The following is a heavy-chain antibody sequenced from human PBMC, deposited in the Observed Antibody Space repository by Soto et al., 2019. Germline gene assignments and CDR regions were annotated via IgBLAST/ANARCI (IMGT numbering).Heavy chain of an antibody. D-gene: IGHD2-8*02. V-gene: IGHV2-5*02. J-gene: IGHJ4*02. CDR1: GFSLSTTGVG. CDR2: IYWDDDK. CDR3: AHYLTGVSRDY. Sequence: SGPTLVNPTQTLTLTCTFSGFSLSTTGVGVGWIRQPPGKALEWLALIYWDDDKRYSPSLKSRLAIAKDTSKNQVVLTMTNVDPVDTATYYCAHYLTGVSRDYWGQGTLVTVS.